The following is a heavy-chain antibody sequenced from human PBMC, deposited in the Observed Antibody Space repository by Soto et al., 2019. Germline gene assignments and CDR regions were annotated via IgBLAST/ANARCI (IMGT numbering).Heavy chain of an antibody. CDR2: IYYSGST. CDR3: ARLGGYYQALDS. J-gene: IGHJ4*02. D-gene: IGHD3-22*01. V-gene: IGHV4-30-4*01. Sequence: SETLSLTCTVSGGSISSGDYYWSWIRQPPGKGLEWIGYIYYSGSTYYNPSLKSRVTISVDTSKNQFSLKLSSVTAADTAVYYCARLGGYYQALDSWGPGTLVTVS. CDR1: GGSISSGDYY.